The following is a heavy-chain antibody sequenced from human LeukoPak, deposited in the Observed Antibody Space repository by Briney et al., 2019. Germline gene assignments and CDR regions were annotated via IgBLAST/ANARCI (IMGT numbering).Heavy chain of an antibody. V-gene: IGHV3-30*04. CDR2: ISYDGREE. D-gene: IGHD6-13*01. CDR3: ARVGYGTSWYYFES. CDR1: GFTLIRHT. J-gene: IGHJ4*02. Sequence: GRSLRLSCAASGFTLIRHTMHWVRQAPGKGLEWVAVISYDGREEHHADSVKGRFTISRDTSNNTLFLQMNSLRIDDTAVYYRARVGYGTSWYYFESWGQGTLVTVS.